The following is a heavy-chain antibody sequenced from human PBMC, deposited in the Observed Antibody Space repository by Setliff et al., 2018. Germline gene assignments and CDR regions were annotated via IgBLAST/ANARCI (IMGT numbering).Heavy chain of an antibody. CDR3: ARGPPEFVVAPAEGKFDY. CDR1: GYIFSSYG. J-gene: IGHJ4*02. CDR2: ISA. D-gene: IGHD2-15*01. V-gene: IGHV1-18*01. Sequence: ASVKVSCKASGYIFSSYGINWARQAPGQGLEWMGWISAYARKFQGRVIMTTDTSTNTAYMELRSLRSDDTAIYYCARGPPEFVVAPAEGKFDYWGQGTLVTVSS.